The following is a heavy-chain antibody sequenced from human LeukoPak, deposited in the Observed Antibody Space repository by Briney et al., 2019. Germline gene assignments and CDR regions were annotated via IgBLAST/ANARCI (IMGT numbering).Heavy chain of an antibody. J-gene: IGHJ3*01. Sequence: GGSLRLSCAASGFTFSPYTMHWFRQPPGKGLEWVSYINTGSTTIYYVDSVKGRFTISRDNAKNSLYLQLNSLRAEDTAVYYCARDSSVCAFDVWGQGTMVTVSS. V-gene: IGHV3-48*01. CDR1: GFTFSPYT. CDR3: ARDSSVCAFDV. D-gene: IGHD6-6*01. CDR2: INTGSTTI.